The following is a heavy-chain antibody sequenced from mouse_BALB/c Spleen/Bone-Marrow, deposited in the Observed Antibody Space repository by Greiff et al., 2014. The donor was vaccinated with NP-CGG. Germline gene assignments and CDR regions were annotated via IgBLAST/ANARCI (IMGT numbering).Heavy chain of an antibody. D-gene: IGHD2-1*01. V-gene: IGHV1S81*02. CDR1: GYTFTSYY. CDR3: IYYGNPYAMDY. CDR2: INPSNGGT. J-gene: IGHJ4*01. Sequence: QVQLQQPGAELVKPGASVKLSCKASGYTFTSYYMYWVKQRPGQGLEWIGEINPSNGGTNFNEKFKSKATLTVDKSSSTAYMQLSSLTSEDSVVYYCIYYGNPYAMDYWGQGTSVTVSS.